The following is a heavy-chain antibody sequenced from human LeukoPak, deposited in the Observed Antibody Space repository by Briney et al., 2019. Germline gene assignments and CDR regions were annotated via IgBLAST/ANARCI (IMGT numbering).Heavy chain of an antibody. J-gene: IGHJ6*02. CDR2: IYYSGST. V-gene: IGHV4-59*01. CDR3: ARDRITMVRGALRYYGMDV. Sequence: SETLSHTCTVSGGSINNYYWSWIRQPPGKGLEWIGYIYYSGSTNYNPSLKSRVTISVDTSKNQFSLKLNSVTAADTAVYYCARDRITMVRGALRYYGMDVWGQGTTVTVSS. D-gene: IGHD3-10*01. CDR1: GGSINNYY.